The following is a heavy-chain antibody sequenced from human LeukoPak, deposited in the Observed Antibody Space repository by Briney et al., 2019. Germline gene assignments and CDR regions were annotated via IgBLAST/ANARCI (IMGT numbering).Heavy chain of an antibody. J-gene: IGHJ3*02. V-gene: IGHV4-59*01. D-gene: IGHD2-15*01. CDR1: GGSISSYY. CDR2: IYYSGST. Sequence: SETLSLTCTVSGGSISSYYWSWIWQPPGKGLEWIGYIYYSGSTNYNPSLKSRVTISVDTSKNQFSLKLSSVTAADTAVYYCAREARGYCSGGSCPKPHAFDIWGQGTMVTVSS. CDR3: AREARGYCSGGSCPKPHAFDI.